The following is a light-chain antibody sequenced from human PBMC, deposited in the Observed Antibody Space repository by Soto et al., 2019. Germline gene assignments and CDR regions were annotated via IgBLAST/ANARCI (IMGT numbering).Light chain of an antibody. CDR1: NIGSKS. Sequence: SYELTQPPSVSVAPGQTARITCGGNNIGSKSVHWYQQKPGQAPVLVVYDDSDRPSGIPERFSGSNSGNTATLTISRVEAGHEDDYDCQVWDSSSDHPYYVFGTGTKLTVL. CDR3: QVWDSSSDHPYYV. CDR2: DDS. V-gene: IGLV3-21*02. J-gene: IGLJ1*01.